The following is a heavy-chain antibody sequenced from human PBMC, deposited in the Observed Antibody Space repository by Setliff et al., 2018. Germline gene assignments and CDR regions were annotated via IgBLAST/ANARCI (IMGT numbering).Heavy chain of an antibody. V-gene: IGHV4-30-4*08. Sequence: KPSETLSLTCTVSGGSISSGDYYWSWIRQPPGKGLEWIGYFYSSGSTYYNPSLKSRVSISVDTSKNQFSLKLSSVTAADTAVYYCARESRYYYDNLGTLDYWGQGTLVTVSS. J-gene: IGHJ4*02. CDR1: GGSISSGDYY. D-gene: IGHD3-22*01. CDR2: FYSSGST. CDR3: ARESRYYYDNLGTLDY.